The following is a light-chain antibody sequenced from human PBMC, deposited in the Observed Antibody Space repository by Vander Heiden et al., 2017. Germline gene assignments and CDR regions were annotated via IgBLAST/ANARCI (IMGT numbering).Light chain of an antibody. Sequence: EVVMTQSPATLSVSPGDRATLSCRASQSVNSNLAWYQQNPGQAPRLLIYGASTRATGIPARFSGSGSGTEFTLTISSLQSEDFAVYYCQQYNNWPRTFGQGTKLEIQ. CDR2: GAS. V-gene: IGKV3-15*01. CDR1: QSVNSN. J-gene: IGKJ2*01. CDR3: QQYNNWPRT.